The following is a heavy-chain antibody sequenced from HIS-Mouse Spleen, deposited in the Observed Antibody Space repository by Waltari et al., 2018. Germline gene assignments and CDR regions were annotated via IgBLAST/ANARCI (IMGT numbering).Heavy chain of an antibody. CDR3: ARGTPYDSSGYYDY. V-gene: IGHV4-30-4*01. J-gene: IGHJ4*02. Sequence: QVQLQESGPGLVKPSQTLSLTCTVSGGSISSGDYYWSWIRQPPGKGLEWIGYIYYRGSTYYNPALKSRGTISVDTSKNQFSLKLGSVTAADTAVYYCARGTPYDSSGYYDYWGQGTLVTVSS. CDR2: IYYRGST. D-gene: IGHD3-22*01. CDR1: GGSISSGDYY.